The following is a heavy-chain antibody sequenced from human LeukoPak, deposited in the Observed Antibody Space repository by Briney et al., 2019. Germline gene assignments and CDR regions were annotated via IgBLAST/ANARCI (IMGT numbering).Heavy chain of an antibody. Sequence: SETLSLTCTVSGGSISSYYWSWTRQPAGKGLEWIGRIYTSGSTNYNPSLKSRVTMSVDTSKNQFSLKLSSVTAADTAVYYCARAGRDGDYPYYFDYWGQGTLVTVSS. CDR3: ARAGRDGDYPYYFDY. CDR2: IYTSGST. CDR1: GGSISSYY. J-gene: IGHJ4*02. V-gene: IGHV4-4*07. D-gene: IGHD4-17*01.